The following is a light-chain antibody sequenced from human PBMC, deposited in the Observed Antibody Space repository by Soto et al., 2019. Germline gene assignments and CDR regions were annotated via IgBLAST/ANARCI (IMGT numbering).Light chain of an antibody. CDR2: AAS. Sequence: DIQMTQSPSSLSASVGDRVTITCRASQSISSYLNWYQQKPGKAPKLLIYAASSLQSGVPSRFSGSGSGTDFTLTISSLQPEEFATYYSHQSYCTPLTFGGGTKVEIK. V-gene: IGKV1-39*01. J-gene: IGKJ4*01. CDR1: QSISSY. CDR3: HQSYCTPLT.